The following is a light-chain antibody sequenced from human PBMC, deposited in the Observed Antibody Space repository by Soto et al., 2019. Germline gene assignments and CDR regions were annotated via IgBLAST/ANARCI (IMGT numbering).Light chain of an antibody. CDR3: QTWGTGIRV. J-gene: IGLJ3*02. CDR2: INSDGSH. CDR1: SGHSSNS. V-gene: IGLV4-69*01. Sequence: QPVLTQSPSVSASLGASVRLTCTLSSGHSSNSIAWHQQQSEKGPRYLMKINSDGSHNKGDEIPDRFSGSSSGAERYLTISSLQSDDEADYYCQTWGTGIRVFGGGTKLTVL.